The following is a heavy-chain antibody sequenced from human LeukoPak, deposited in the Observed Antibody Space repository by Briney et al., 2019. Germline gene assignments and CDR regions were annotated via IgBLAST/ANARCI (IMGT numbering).Heavy chain of an antibody. J-gene: IGHJ4*02. CDR1: GGSFSGYY. V-gene: IGHV4-34*01. D-gene: IGHD6-6*01. CDR2: INHSGST. Sequence: SETLSLTCDVYGGSFSGYYWSWIRQPPGKGLEWIGEINHSGSTNYNPSLKSRVTISVDSSKNQFSLKLSSVTAADAAVYYCARDVGYSSSSGAFDYWGQGTLVTVYS. CDR3: ARDVGYSSSSGAFDY.